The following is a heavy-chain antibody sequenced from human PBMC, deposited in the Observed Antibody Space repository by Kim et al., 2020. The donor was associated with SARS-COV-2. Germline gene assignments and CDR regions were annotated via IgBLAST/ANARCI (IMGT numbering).Heavy chain of an antibody. Sequence: SVKVSCKASGGTFSSYAISWVRQAPGQGLEWTGGIIPIFGTANYAQKFQGRVTITADESTSTAYMELSSLRSEDTAVYYCASQEYYYGSGSFYGMDVWGQGTTVTVSS. J-gene: IGHJ6*02. CDR3: ASQEYYYGSGSFYGMDV. CDR2: IIPIFGTA. V-gene: IGHV1-69*13. CDR1: GGTFSSYA. D-gene: IGHD3-10*01.